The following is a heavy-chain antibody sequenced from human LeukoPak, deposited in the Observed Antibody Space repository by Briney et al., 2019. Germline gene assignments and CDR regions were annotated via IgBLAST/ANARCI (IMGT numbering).Heavy chain of an antibody. J-gene: IGHJ3*02. CDR2: INNDESTT. CDR3: ARDRRDYGGAFDI. Sequence: PGGSLRLSCEASGFTFSTYWMHWVRQAPGKGLVWVSLINNDESTTVYADSVKGRFSISRDNTKNTLYLQMNSLRAEDTAVYFCARDRRDYGGAFDIWGQGTMVTVSS. D-gene: IGHD4-17*01. V-gene: IGHV3-74*01. CDR1: GFTFSTYW.